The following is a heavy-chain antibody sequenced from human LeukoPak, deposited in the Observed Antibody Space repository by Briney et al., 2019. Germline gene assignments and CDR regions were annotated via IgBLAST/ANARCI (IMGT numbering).Heavy chain of an antibody. CDR3: ARSEGYYYYMDV. CDR2: IYYSGST. Sequence: SETLSLTCTVSGGSISSYYWSWIRQPPGKGLEWIGYIYYSGSTNYNPSLKSRVTISVDTSKNQFSLKLSSVTAADTAVYYCARSEGYYYYMDVWGKGTTVTVSS. CDR1: GGSISSYY. V-gene: IGHV4-59*01. J-gene: IGHJ6*03.